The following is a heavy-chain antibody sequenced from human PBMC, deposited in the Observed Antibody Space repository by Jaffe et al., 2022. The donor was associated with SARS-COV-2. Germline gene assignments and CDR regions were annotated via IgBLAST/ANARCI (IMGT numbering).Heavy chain of an antibody. D-gene: IGHD2-2*01. CDR3: ARDYRRGDGGELVVPAANDAFDI. J-gene: IGHJ3*02. V-gene: IGHV4-34*01. CDR2: INHSGST. CDR1: GGSFSGYY. Sequence: QVQLQQWGAGLLKPSETLSLTCAVYGGSFSGYYWSWIRQPPGKGLEWIGEINHSGSTNYNPSLKSRVTISVDTSKNQFSLKLSSVTAADTAVYYCARDYRRGDGGELVVPAANDAFDIWGQGTMVTVSS.